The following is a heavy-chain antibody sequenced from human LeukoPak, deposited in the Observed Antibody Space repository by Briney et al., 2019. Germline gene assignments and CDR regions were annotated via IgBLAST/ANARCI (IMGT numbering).Heavy chain of an antibody. CDR3: AICSGGSCFPFDY. Sequence: SAKVSCKASGGTFSSYAISWVRQAPGQGLEWMGRIIPIFGTANYAQKFQGRVTTTTDESTSTTYMELSSLRSEDTAVYYCAICSGGSCFPFDYWGQGTLVTVSS. CDR1: GGTFSSYA. J-gene: IGHJ4*02. CDR2: IIPIFGTA. D-gene: IGHD2-15*01. V-gene: IGHV1-69*05.